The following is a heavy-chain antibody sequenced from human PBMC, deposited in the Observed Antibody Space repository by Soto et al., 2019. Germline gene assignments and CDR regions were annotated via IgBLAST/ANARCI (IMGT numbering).Heavy chain of an antibody. D-gene: IGHD5-12*01. J-gene: IGHJ4*02. V-gene: IGHV4-59*02. CDR3: ATAVASFDY. CDR1: GNTGTVSSHY. CDR2: IYYSGNT. Sequence: PSETLSLTCTVSGNTGTVSSHYWSWIRQPPGKGLEWIGYIYYSGNTDYNPSLKSRVAISLDTSRNQFSLKLNSVTAADTAVYFWATAVASFDYWGQGTLVTVSS.